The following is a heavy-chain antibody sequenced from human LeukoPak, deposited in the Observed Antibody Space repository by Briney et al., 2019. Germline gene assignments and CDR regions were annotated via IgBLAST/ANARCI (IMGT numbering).Heavy chain of an antibody. CDR3: TKHRSVSSGYRFDN. CDR1: GFTFSNYA. V-gene: IGHV3-23*01. CDR2: ITSSGGTT. D-gene: IGHD3-22*01. J-gene: IGHJ4*02. Sequence: PGGSLRLSCAAYGFTFSNYAMSWVRQAPGKGLEWVSGITSSGGTTYYADSVKGRFTISRDNSRNTLFLQLNSLRAEDAAVYYCTKHRSVSSGYRFDNWGQGTLVTVSS.